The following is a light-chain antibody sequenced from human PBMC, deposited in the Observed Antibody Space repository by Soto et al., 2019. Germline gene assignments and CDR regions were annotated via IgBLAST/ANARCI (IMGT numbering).Light chain of an antibody. CDR3: QQYNSYPWT. J-gene: IGKJ1*01. CDR1: QSISTH. CDR2: AAS. Sequence: DIQMTQSPSSLSASVGDGVSITCGASQSISTHLSWYQQKPGKAPKLLIYAASSLQSWVPSRFTGSGSGTEFTLTISSLQPDDFATYYCQQYNSYPWTFGQGTKVDI. V-gene: IGKV1-17*01.